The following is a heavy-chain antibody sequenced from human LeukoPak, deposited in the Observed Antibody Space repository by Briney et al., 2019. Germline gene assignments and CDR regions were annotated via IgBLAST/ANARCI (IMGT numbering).Heavy chain of an antibody. J-gene: IGHJ6*02. CDR3: ARLTIFGVVITPYGMDV. Sequence: SETLSLTCTVSGGSISSSSYYWGWIRQPPGKGLEWIGSIYYSGSTYYNLSLKSRVTISVDTSKNQFSLKLSSVTAADTAVYYCARLTIFGVVITPYGMDVWGQGTTVTVSS. V-gene: IGHV4-39*01. CDR2: IYYSGST. D-gene: IGHD3-3*01. CDR1: GGSISSSSYY.